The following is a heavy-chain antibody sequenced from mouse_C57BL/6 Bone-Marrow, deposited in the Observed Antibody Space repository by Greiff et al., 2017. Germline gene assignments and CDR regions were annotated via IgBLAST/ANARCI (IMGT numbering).Heavy chain of an antibody. CDR1: GYTFTRYW. J-gene: IGHJ1*03. V-gene: IGHV1-64*01. CDR3: ARKGIWYFDV. Sequence: QVQLQQPGAELVKPGASVKLSCKASGYTFTRYWLHWVKQRPGQGLEWLGMIHPNSGSTKYNEKFKSKATLSVDKSSSTAYMQLSSLTSEDAAVYYCARKGIWYFDVWGTGTTVTVSS. CDR2: IHPNSGST.